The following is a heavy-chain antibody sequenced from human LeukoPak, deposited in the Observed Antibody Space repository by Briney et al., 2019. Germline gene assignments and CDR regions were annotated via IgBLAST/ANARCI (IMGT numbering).Heavy chain of an antibody. Sequence: GGSLRHSCAASGFTFSDSGMHWVRQASGKGLEWVGHIRSKADSYATVYAASVKGRFTITRDDSENTAYLHMNSLKTEDTAVYYCATFPSGSYSAYWGQGTLVTVSS. CDR3: ATFPSGSYSAY. CDR2: IRSKADSYAT. CDR1: GFTFSDSG. V-gene: IGHV3-73*01. D-gene: IGHD1-26*01. J-gene: IGHJ4*02.